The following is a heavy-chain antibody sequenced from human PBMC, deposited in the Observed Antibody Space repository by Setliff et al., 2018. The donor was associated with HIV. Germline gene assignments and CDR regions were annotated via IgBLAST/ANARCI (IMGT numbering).Heavy chain of an antibody. D-gene: IGHD3-10*01. Sequence: PSETLSLTCAVSGYSISSGFYWSWMRQPPGKGLEWIGSIYQSGTAYDNPSLKSRVTITVDPSKNQILLRLSSVTAADTAVYYCARLSGGMVPNYWGQGTLVTVSS. CDR1: GYSISSGFY. J-gene: IGHJ4*02. CDR3: ARLSGGMVPNY. CDR2: IYQSGTA. V-gene: IGHV4-38-2*01.